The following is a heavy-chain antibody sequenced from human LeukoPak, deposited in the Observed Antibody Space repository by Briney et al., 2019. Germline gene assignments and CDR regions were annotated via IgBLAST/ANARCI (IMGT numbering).Heavy chain of an antibody. CDR1: GYTVSSYD. V-gene: IGHV1-8*01. CDR2: MNPNSGNT. Sequence: ASVRLSCKAAGYTVSSYDINWGRQATGHGGEGWGWMNPNSGNTGYAQKYQGRVTMTRNTSISTAYMELSSLRSADTAVYYCAAMYYYDSSGYYGWSDPWGQGTLVTVSS. D-gene: IGHD3-22*01. J-gene: IGHJ5*02. CDR3: AAMYYYDSSGYYGWSDP.